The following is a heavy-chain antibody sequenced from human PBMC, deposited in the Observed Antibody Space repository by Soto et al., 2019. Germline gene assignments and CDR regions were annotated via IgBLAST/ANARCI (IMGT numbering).Heavy chain of an antibody. D-gene: IGHD5-12*01. Sequence: GGSLRLSCAASGFTFSSYGMHWVRQAPGKGLEWVAVIWYDGSNKYYADSVKGRFTISRDNSKNTLYLQMNSLRAEDTAVYYCAREALEYSGYDDNYYYYYMDVWGKGTTVTVSS. CDR1: GFTFSSYG. J-gene: IGHJ6*03. CDR3: AREALEYSGYDDNYYYYYMDV. CDR2: IWYDGSNK. V-gene: IGHV3-33*01.